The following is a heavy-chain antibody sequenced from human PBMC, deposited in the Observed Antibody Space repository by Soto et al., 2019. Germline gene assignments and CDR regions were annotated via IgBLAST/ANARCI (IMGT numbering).Heavy chain of an antibody. Sequence: GGSLRLSCAASGFTFSSYAMSWVRQAPGKGLEWVSVISGSGDSTYYADSVKGRFTISRDNSKNTLYLQMNSLRAEDTAVYYCARDYSYACDYWGQGTLVTVSS. J-gene: IGHJ4*02. CDR2: ISGSGDST. CDR3: ARDYSYACDY. V-gene: IGHV3-23*01. D-gene: IGHD3-16*01. CDR1: GFTFSSYA.